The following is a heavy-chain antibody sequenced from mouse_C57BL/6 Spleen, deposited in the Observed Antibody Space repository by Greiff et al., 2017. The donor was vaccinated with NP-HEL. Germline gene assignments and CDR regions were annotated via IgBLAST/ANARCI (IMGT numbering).Heavy chain of an antibody. V-gene: IGHV1-69*01. Sequence: VQLQQPGAELVKPGASVKMSCKASGYTFTSYWMHWVKQRPGQGLEWIGEIDPSDSYTNYNQKFKGKSTLTVDKSSSTAYMQLSSLTSEDSAVYYCARKDDYDWFAYWGQGTLVTVSA. CDR2: IDPSDSYT. J-gene: IGHJ3*01. CDR1: GYTFTSYW. CDR3: ARKDDYDWFAY. D-gene: IGHD2-4*01.